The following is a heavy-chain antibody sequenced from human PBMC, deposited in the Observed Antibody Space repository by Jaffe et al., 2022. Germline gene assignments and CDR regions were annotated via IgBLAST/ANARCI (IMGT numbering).Heavy chain of an antibody. D-gene: IGHD6-13*01. J-gene: IGHJ3*02. Sequence: QVQLVESGGGVVQPGTSLRLSCAASGFIFNTYAMDWVRQAPGKGLEWVAVVSNDGDTKKYADSVKGRFSISRDNSENTVYLQMNSLRVEDTAVYYCARTMRQGVAATSDAFHMWGQGTMVTVSS. CDR3: ARTMRQGVAATSDAFHM. V-gene: IGHV3-30*03. CDR2: VSNDGDTK. CDR1: GFIFNTYA.